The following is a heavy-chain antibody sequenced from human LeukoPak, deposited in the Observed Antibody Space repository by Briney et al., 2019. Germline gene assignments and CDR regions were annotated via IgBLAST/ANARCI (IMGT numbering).Heavy chain of an antibody. CDR3: AKDPPRRGSGWYGEDYYYYMDV. V-gene: IGHV3-23*01. CDR1: GFTFSSYA. Sequence: PGGSLRLSCAASGFTFSSYAMRWVRQAPGKGLEWVSAISGSGGSTYYADSVKGRFTISRDNSKNRLYLQMDSLRAEDTAVYYCAKDPPRRGSGWYGEDYYYYMDVWGKGTTVTVSS. D-gene: IGHD6-13*01. J-gene: IGHJ6*03. CDR2: ISGSGGST.